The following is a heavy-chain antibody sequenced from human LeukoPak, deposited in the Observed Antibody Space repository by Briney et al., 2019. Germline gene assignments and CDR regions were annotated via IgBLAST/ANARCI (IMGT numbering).Heavy chain of an antibody. CDR3: ARDSFTMVRGLSPDY. J-gene: IGHJ4*02. CDR1: GYTFTSYG. V-gene: IGHV1-18*01. Sequence: ASVKVSCKASGYTFTSYGITWVRQAPGQGLEWMGWISPYNGNRKYTQKLQGRVTMTTDTSTSTANMELRSLRSDDTAVYYCARDSFTMVRGLSPDYWGQGTLVTVSS. CDR2: ISPYNGNR. D-gene: IGHD3-10*01.